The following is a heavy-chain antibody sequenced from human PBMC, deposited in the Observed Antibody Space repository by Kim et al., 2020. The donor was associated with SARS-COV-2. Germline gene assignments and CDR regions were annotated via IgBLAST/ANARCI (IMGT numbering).Heavy chain of an antibody. V-gene: IGHV1-3*01. CDR3: ARVRTYFRDAILC. D-gene: IGHD3-10*02. J-gene: IGHJ4*02. Sequence: YSQKFKGRVTITRDTSASTAYMELSSLRSEDTAVYYCARVRTYFRDAILCWGQGTLVTVSS.